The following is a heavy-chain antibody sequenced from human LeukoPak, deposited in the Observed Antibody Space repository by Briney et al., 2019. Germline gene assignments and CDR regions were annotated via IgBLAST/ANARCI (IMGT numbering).Heavy chain of an antibody. CDR2: TYYRSKWYN. V-gene: IGHV6-1*01. CDR3: ARAPYYYDSTLYFQH. D-gene: IGHD3-22*01. Sequence: SQTLLLTCAISRDSVSSDSAAWNWIRQSPSRGLEWLGRTYYRSKWYNDYAVSVKSRITINPDTSKNQFSLQLNSVTPEDTAVYYCARAPYYYDSTLYFQHWGQGTLVTVSS. CDR1: RDSVSSDSAA. J-gene: IGHJ1*01.